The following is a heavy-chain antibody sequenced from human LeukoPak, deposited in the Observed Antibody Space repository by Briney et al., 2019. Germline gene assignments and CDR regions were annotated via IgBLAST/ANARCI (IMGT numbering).Heavy chain of an antibody. CDR3: ARARPSMWIDY. Sequence: GGSLRLSCAASGFTFSSYAMSWVRQAPGKGLEWVSAISGSGGSTYYADSVKGRFTISRDSSKNTLYLQMNGLRPEDTAVYYCARARPSMWIDYWGQGTLVTVSS. J-gene: IGHJ4*02. V-gene: IGHV3-23*01. CDR1: GFTFSSYA. CDR2: ISGSGGST. D-gene: IGHD5-12*01.